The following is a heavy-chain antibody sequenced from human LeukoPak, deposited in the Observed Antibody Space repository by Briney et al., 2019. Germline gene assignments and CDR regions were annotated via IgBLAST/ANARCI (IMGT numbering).Heavy chain of an antibody. Sequence: PSETLSLTCAVYGGSFSGYYRSWIRQPPGKGLEWIGEINHSGSTNYNPSLKSRVTISVDTSKNQFSLKLSSVTAADTAVYYCARDRAYYYGSGFDYWGQGTLVTVSS. D-gene: IGHD3-10*01. CDR3: ARDRAYYYGSGFDY. CDR2: INHSGST. CDR1: GGSFSGYY. J-gene: IGHJ4*02. V-gene: IGHV4-34*01.